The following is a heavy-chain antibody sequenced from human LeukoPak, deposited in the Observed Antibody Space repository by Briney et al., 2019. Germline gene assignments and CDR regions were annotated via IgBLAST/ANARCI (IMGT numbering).Heavy chain of an antibody. CDR1: GFTFSNAW. V-gene: IGHV3-15*01. Sequence: PGGSLRLSCAASGFTFSNAWMSWVRQAPGKGLEWVGRIKSKTDGGTIDYAAPVKGRFTISRDDSKNTLYMEMKSLKTEDTGVYYCTPSIGGAPLNGYWGQGTLATVSS. D-gene: IGHD1-26*01. CDR3: TPSIGGAPLNGY. CDR2: IKSKTDGGTI. J-gene: IGHJ4*02.